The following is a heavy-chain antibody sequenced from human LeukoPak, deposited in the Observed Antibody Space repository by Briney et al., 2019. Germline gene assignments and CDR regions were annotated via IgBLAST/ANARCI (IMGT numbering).Heavy chain of an antibody. J-gene: IGHJ4*02. V-gene: IGHV4-61*02. Sequence: SQPLTLTCTVSGGSISSGSYYWSWIRQPAGRGLEWIWRLYTRVRTNYNPSLNSRLTISVDTSKNQFSLKLSSVTAADTAVYYCARSRAPYYNDCSGYFDYWGQGTLVTVSS. D-gene: IGHD3-22*01. CDR2: LYTRVRT. CDR1: GGSISSGSYY. CDR3: ARSRAPYYNDCSGYFDY.